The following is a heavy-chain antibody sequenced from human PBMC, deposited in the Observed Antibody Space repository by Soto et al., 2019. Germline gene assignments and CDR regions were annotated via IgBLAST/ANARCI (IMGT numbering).Heavy chain of an antibody. V-gene: IGHV4-39*01. CDR2: IYYSGST. D-gene: IGHD3-22*01. J-gene: IGHJ5*02. Sequence: SETLSLTCTVSGGSISSSSYYWGWIRQPPGKGLEWIGSIYYSGSTYYNPSLKSRVTISVDTSKNQFSLKLSFVTAADTAVYYCARPFKYYYDSSGPRPGGFDPWGQGTLVTVSS. CDR3: ARPFKYYYDSSGPRPGGFDP. CDR1: GGSISSSSYY.